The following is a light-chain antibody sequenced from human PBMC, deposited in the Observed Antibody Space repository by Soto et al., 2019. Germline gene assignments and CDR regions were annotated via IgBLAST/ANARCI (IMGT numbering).Light chain of an antibody. V-gene: IGKV3-20*01. CDR2: GAS. Sequence: EIVLTQSPGTLSLSPGQRATLSCRASQSVRGSNLAWYQQKPGQAPRLLIYGASSRANGIPDRFSGSWSGTDFRLNITRLASEDFAVYYCQQYGNSPKTFGQGTKVEIK. CDR1: QSVRGSN. CDR3: QQYGNSPKT. J-gene: IGKJ1*01.